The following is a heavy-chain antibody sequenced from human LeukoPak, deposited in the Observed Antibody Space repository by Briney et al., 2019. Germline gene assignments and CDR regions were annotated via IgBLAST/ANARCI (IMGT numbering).Heavy chain of an antibody. D-gene: IGHD3-3*01. CDR1: GYTFTSHY. Sequence: ASVKVSCRASGYTFTSHYMHWVRQAPGQGLEWMGIINPSAGSTSFPQKFQGRVTMTRDTSTSTVYMELSSLRSEDTAVYYCAAPGGSWFVGNFLSGPLDFWGQGTLVSVSS. V-gene: IGHV1-46*01. CDR3: AAPGGSWFVGNFLSGPLDF. J-gene: IGHJ4*02. CDR2: INPSAGST.